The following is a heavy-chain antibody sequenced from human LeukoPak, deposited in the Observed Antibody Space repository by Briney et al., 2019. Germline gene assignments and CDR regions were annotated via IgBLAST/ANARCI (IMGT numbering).Heavy chain of an antibody. CDR2: IYYNGAT. CDR3: ARDTLYSSGEDY. Sequence: PSETLSLTCTVSGDSISSSSYYWGWIRQPPGKGLEWIATIYYNGATQYNPSLKSRVSMSVDTSRNQFSLKLSSVTAADTAVYYCARDTLYSSGEDYWGQGTLVTVSS. CDR1: GDSISSSSYY. J-gene: IGHJ4*02. V-gene: IGHV4-39*07. D-gene: IGHD6-19*01.